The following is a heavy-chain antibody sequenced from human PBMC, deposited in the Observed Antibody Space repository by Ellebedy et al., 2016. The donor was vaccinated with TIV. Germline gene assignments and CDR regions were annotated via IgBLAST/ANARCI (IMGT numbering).Heavy chain of an antibody. D-gene: IGHD5-24*01. J-gene: IGHJ3*01. V-gene: IGHV3-23*01. CDR2: MYGSGRGI. CDR1: GFTFSAFA. CDR3: AKDQVAGDGRWVFDS. Sequence: GEFLKISCGAFGFTFSAFAMGWVRQTPGKGLEWVSGMYGSGRGISYSESVKGRFIISRDNSKNTLYLEMNSLRAEDTAIYYCAKDQVAGDGRWVFDSWGQGTVVTVSS.